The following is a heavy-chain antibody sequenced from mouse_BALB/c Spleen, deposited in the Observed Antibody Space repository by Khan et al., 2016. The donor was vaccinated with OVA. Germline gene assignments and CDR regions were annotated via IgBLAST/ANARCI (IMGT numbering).Heavy chain of an antibody. CDR3: ARPPYFSYVVDS. D-gene: IGHD2-10*01. CDR1: GYTFTNYG. V-gene: IGHV9-3-1*01. Sequence: QIQLVQSGPELKKPGETVKISCKASGYTFTNYGMNWVKQAPGKGLKWMGWINTYTGEPTYADDFKGRFAFSLETSASTAYLQIDNLKNEDTATYCCARPPYFSYVVDSWGQGTSVTVSS. J-gene: IGHJ4*01. CDR2: INTYTGEP.